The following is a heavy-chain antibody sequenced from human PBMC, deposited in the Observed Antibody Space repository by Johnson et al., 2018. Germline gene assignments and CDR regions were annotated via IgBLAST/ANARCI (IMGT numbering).Heavy chain of an antibody. CDR3: ASPVWFGENYYYMDV. J-gene: IGHJ6*03. CDR1: GFTFSSYA. V-gene: IGHV3-30-3*01. CDR2: ISYDGSNK. D-gene: IGHD3-10*01. Sequence: VQLVESGGGVVQPGRSLRLSCAASGFTFSSYAMHWVRQAPGKGLEWVAVISYDGSNKYYVDSVKGRFTISRDNAKNSLYLKMNSLRAEETAVYYCASPVWFGENYYYMDVWGKGTTVTVSS.